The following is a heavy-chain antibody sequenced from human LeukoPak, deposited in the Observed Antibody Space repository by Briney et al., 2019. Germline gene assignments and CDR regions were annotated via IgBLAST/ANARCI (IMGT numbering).Heavy chain of an antibody. V-gene: IGHV3-74*01. J-gene: IGHJ6*02. D-gene: IGHD3-22*01. CDR1: GFTFSSYW. CDR3: ARGYYDSSGYRAGMDV. Sequence: PGGSLRLSCAASGFTFSSYWMHWVRQAPGKGLVWVSRINTDGSTTSYADSVKDRFTISRDNAKNTLYLQMNSLRAEDTAVYYCARGYYDSSGYRAGMDVWGQGTTVTVSS. CDR2: INTDGSTT.